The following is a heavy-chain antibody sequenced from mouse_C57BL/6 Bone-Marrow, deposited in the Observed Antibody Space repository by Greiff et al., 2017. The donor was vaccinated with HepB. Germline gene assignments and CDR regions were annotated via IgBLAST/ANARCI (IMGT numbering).Heavy chain of an antibody. Sequence: QVQLQQSGAELVMPGASVKMSCKASGYTFTTYPIEWMKQNHGKSLEWIGNFHPYNDDTKYNEKFKGKATLTVEKSSSTVYLELSRLTSDDSAVYDCGRGYYSSGWYFDVWGTGTTVTVSS. CDR3: GRGYYSSGWYFDV. CDR1: GYTFTTYP. J-gene: IGHJ1*03. CDR2: FHPYNDDT. V-gene: IGHV1-47*01. D-gene: IGHD1-1*01.